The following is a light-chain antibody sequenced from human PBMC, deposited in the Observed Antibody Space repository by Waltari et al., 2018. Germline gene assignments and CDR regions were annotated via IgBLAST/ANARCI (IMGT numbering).Light chain of an antibody. CDR3: QQYDKWPPFS. Sequence: ETVMTQSPATLSVSPGDRATLSCRASQSVGTNVAWYQQKPGQAPRVLIYSASTRASDIPTRFSGSGSGTEFTFTITGLQSEDFALYFCQQYDKWPPFSFGQGTNLELK. J-gene: IGKJ2*03. CDR1: QSVGTN. V-gene: IGKV3-15*01. CDR2: SAS.